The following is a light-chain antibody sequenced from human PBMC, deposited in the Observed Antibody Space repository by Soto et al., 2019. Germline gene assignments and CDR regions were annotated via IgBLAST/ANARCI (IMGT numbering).Light chain of an antibody. V-gene: IGKV1-33*01. CDR1: QSISSW. CDR2: DAS. Sequence: DIQITQSPSTLSASVGDRVTIPCRASQSISSWLAWYQQKPGKAPKLLIYDASNSETGVPSRFSGSGSGTDFTFTISSLQPEDIATDYCQQYENLPLFGPGTRLEIK. CDR3: QQYENLPL. J-gene: IGKJ5*01.